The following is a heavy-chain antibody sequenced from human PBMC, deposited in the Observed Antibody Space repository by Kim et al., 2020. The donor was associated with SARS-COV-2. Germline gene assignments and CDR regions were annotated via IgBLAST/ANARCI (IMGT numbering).Heavy chain of an antibody. D-gene: IGHD3-3*01. J-gene: IGHJ4*02. CDR2: INHSGST. V-gene: IGHV4-34*01. Sequence: SETLSLTCAVYGGSFSGYYWSWIRRPPGKGLEWIGEINHSGSTNYNPSLKSRVTISVDTSKNQFSLKLSSVTAADTAVYYCARDRYDFWSGYYTFDYWGQGTLVTVSS. CDR1: GGSFSGYY. CDR3: ARDRYDFWSGYYTFDY.